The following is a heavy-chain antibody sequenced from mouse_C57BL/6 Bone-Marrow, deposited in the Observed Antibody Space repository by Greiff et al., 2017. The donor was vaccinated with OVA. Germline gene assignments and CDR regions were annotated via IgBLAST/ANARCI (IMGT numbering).Heavy chain of an antibody. CDR3: ARPGSTTVVGNYAMDY. Sequence: EVKLVESGGGLVKPGGSLKLSCAASGFTFSDYGMHWVRQAPEKGPEWVAYISSGSSTIYYADTVKGRFTISRDNAKNTLFLQMASLRSEDTAMYYCARPGSTTVVGNYAMDYWGQGTSVTVSS. CDR1: GFTFSDYG. CDR2: ISSGSSTI. D-gene: IGHD1-1*01. V-gene: IGHV5-17*01. J-gene: IGHJ4*01.